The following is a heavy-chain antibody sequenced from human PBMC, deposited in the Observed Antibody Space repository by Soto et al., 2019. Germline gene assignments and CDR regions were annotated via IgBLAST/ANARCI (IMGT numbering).Heavy chain of an antibody. V-gene: IGHV4-34*01. D-gene: IGHD3-10*01. CDR2: INHSGST. Sequence: SETLSLTCAVYGGSFSGYYWSWIRQPPGKGLEWIGEINHSGSTNYNPSLKSRVTISVDTSKNQFSLKLSSVTAADTAVYYCARSRSEGSWSYYRAYYYYYYMDVWGKGTTDTVSS. J-gene: IGHJ6*03. CDR1: GGSFSGYY. CDR3: ARSRSEGSWSYYRAYYYYYYMDV.